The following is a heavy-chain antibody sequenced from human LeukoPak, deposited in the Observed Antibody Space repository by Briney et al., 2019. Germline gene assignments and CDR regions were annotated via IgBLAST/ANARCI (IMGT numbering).Heavy chain of an antibody. V-gene: IGHV4-4*07. CDR3: VRGRNDRPYYFDY. D-gene: IGHD3-22*01. CDR2: IYAAESS. CDR1: GDSVSRSY. Sequence: PSETLSLTCTVSGDSVSRSYWGWIRQSAGKGLEWIGRIYAAESSKYNPSLRGRVSTSIDTSASQFSLRLNSMTAADTAVYYCVRGRNDRPYYFDYWGQGVLVTVSS. J-gene: IGHJ4*02.